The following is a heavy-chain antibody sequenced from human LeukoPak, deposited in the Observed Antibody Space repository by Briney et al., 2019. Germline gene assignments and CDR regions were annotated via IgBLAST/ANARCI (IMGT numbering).Heavy chain of an antibody. CDR2: ISSSSSTI. V-gene: IGHV3-11*04. D-gene: IGHD3-10*01. CDR1: GFTFSDYY. Sequence: PGGSLRLSCAASGFTFSDYYMSWIRQAPGKGLEWVSYISSSSSTIYYADSVKGRFTISRDNAKNSLYLQMNSLRAEDTAVYYCARDRQGGSGSYYFDYWGQGTLVTVSS. CDR3: ARDRQGGSGSYYFDY. J-gene: IGHJ4*02.